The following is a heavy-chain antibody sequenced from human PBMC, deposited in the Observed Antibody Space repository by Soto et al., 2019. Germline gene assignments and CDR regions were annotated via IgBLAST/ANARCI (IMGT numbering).Heavy chain of an antibody. V-gene: IGHV3-23*01. CDR2: ISGSGGST. Sequence: GGSLRLSCAASGFTFSSYAMSWVRQAPGKGLEWVSAISGSGGSTYYADSVKGRCTISRDNSKNTLYLQMNSLRAEDTAVYYCAISTTAPTGPWLNDAFDIWGQGTMVTVSS. CDR3: AISTTAPTGPWLNDAFDI. D-gene: IGHD4-17*01. J-gene: IGHJ3*02. CDR1: GFTFSSYA.